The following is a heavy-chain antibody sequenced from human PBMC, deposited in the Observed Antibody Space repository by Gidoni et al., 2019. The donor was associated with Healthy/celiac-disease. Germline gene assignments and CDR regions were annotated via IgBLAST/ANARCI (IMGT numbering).Heavy chain of an antibody. J-gene: IGHJ4*02. D-gene: IGHD6-13*01. CDR2: IYSGGST. Sequence: EMQLVESGGGLVQPGGSLRLSCAASGFTVSSNYLSWVRQAPGKGLVWVSVIYSGGSTYYADSGKGRFTISRHNSKNTLYLQMNSLRAEDTAVYYCASKGWNPGLEYSSSWYYFDYWGQGTLVTVSS. CDR3: ASKGWNPGLEYSSSWYYFDY. CDR1: GFTVSSNY. V-gene: IGHV3-53*04.